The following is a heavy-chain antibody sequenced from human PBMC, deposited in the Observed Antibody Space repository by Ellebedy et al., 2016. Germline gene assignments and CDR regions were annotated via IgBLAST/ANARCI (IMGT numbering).Heavy chain of an antibody. CDR1: GFTFSNYW. CDR2: INSDGITT. Sequence: LSLTCAASGFTFSNYWMHWVRHAPGKGLVWLSRINSDGITTHYADSVKGRFTISRDNAKNILYLQMNSLRAEDTAVYYCARVGSTWYPYYFDYWGQGILVTVSS. CDR3: ARVGSTWYPYYFDY. D-gene: IGHD6-13*01. V-gene: IGHV3-74*01. J-gene: IGHJ4*02.